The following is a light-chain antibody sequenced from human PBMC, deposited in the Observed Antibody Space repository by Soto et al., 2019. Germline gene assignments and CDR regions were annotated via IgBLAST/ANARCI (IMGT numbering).Light chain of an antibody. J-gene: IGLJ1*01. Sequence: QSALTQPRSVSGSPGQSVTISCTGTSSDVGRYDYVSWHQQHPGKAPKLIVYDVTERPSGVPDRFSGSKSGNTASLTISGLQAEDEADYSCCSFAGSYSYVFGTGTKVTAL. CDR1: SSDVGRYDY. V-gene: IGLV2-11*01. CDR2: DVT. CDR3: CSFAGSYSYV.